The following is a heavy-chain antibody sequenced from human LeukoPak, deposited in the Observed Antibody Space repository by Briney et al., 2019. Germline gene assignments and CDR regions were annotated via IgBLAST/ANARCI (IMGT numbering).Heavy chain of an antibody. CDR3: ARYANSPYYYYAMDV. Sequence: PSETLSLTCTVSGGSIIGYYLSWIRQPPGKGLEWIGSIYYSGSTNYNPSLKSRVTISVETSKNQFSLKLSSVTAADTAVYYCARYANSPYYYYAMDVWGQGTTVIVSS. CDR1: GGSIIGYY. CDR2: IYYSGST. D-gene: IGHD4/OR15-4a*01. J-gene: IGHJ6*02. V-gene: IGHV4-59*12.